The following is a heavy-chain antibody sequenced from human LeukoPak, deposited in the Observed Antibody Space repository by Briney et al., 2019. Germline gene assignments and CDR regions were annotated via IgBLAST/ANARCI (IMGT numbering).Heavy chain of an antibody. J-gene: IGHJ4*02. CDR2: ISWNSGSI. V-gene: IGHV3-9*01. CDR3: VRDGDDYNFDY. CDR1: GFTFDDYA. Sequence: GRSLRLSCAASGFTFDDYAMHWVRQVPGKGLEWVSGISWNSGSIGYADSVKGRFTISRDNAKNTLYLQMYSLRAEDTAAYYCVRDGDDYNFDYWGQGSLVTVSS. D-gene: IGHD5-24*01.